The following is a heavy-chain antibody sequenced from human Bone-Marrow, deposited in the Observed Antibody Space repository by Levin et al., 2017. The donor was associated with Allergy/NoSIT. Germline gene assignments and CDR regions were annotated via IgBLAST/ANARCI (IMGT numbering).Heavy chain of an antibody. CDR1: GFTFSSYS. D-gene: IGHD2-21*02. CDR3: ARAYIVVVTATDAFDI. V-gene: IGHV3-21*01. CDR2: ISSSSSYI. J-gene: IGHJ3*02. Sequence: GGSLRLSCAASGFTFSSYSMNWVRQAPGKGLEWVSSISSSSSYIYYADSVKGRFTISRDNAKNSLYLQMNSLRAEDTAVYYSARAYIVVVTATDAFDIWGQGTMVTVSA.